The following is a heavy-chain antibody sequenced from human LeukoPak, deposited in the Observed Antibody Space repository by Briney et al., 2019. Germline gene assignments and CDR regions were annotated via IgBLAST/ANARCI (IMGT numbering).Heavy chain of an antibody. CDR2: IIPILGIA. CDR1: GYTFTSYY. D-gene: IGHD4-17*01. CDR3: ARPVTNTLPGYYYYGMDV. V-gene: IGHV1-69*02. J-gene: IGHJ6*02. Sequence: ASVKVSCKASGYTFTSYYMHWVRQAPGQGLEWMGRIIPILGIANYAQKFQGRVTITADKSTSTAYMELSSLRSEDTAVYYCARPVTNTLPGYYYYGMDVWGQGTTVTVSS.